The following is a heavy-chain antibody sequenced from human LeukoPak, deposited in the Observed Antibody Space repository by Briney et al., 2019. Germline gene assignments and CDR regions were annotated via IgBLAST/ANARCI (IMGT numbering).Heavy chain of an antibody. J-gene: IGHJ4*02. CDR3: VLAGSGSYYFDY. CDR2: IYPGDSDT. V-gene: IGHV5-51*01. D-gene: IGHD3-10*01. Sequence: GESLKISCQGSGYIFATYWIGWVRQMPGKGLEWMGIIYPGDSDTKYSPSFQGQVTISADKSINTAYLQWSSLKASDTAMYYCVLAGSGSYYFDYWGQGILVTVSS. CDR1: GYIFATYW.